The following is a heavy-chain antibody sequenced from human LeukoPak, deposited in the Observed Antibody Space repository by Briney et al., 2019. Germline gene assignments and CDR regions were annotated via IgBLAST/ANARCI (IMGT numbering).Heavy chain of an antibody. V-gene: IGHV3-21*01. Sequence: GGSLRLSCAASGFTFSSYSMNWVRQAPGKGLGRVSSISSSSSYIYYADSVKGRFTISRDNAKNSLYLQMNSLRAEDTAVYYCARDTCSSTSCLDAFDIWGQGTMVAVSS. CDR2: ISSSSSYI. CDR3: ARDTCSSTSCLDAFDI. D-gene: IGHD2-2*01. CDR1: GFTFSSYS. J-gene: IGHJ3*02.